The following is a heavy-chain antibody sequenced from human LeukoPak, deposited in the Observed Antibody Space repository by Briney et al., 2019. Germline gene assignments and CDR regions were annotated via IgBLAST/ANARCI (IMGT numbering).Heavy chain of an antibody. CDR1: GFIVSNTY. V-gene: IGHV3-53*01. D-gene: IGHD6-19*01. CDR3: ASLGWDY. J-gene: IGHJ4*02. CDR2: IHNDGST. Sequence: PGGSLRLSCAASGFIVSNTYMTWVRQAPGKGLEWVSVIHNDGSTYYADSVKGRFTISRDNSKNMLFLRMNSLRVEDTAVYFCASLGWDYWGQGTLVSVSS.